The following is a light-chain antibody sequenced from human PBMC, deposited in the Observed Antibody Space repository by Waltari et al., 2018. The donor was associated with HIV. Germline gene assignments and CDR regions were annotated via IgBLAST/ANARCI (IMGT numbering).Light chain of an antibody. CDR2: DVT. V-gene: IGLV2-23*02. J-gene: IGLJ1*01. CDR3: CSYAGSSTYV. Sequence: QSALTQPASVSGSPGQSITISCTGTSRDVGAYNSVCWYQQYPGKAPKLMIYDVTKRPSGVSNRFSGSKSANTASLTISGLQAEDEADYYCCSYAGSSTYVFGSGTKVTVL. CDR1: SRDVGAYNS.